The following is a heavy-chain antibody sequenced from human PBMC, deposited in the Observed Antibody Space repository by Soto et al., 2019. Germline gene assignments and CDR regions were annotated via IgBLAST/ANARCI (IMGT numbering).Heavy chain of an antibody. CDR3: TKGGHADS. CDR1: GFTFADFT. V-gene: IGHV3-49*03. D-gene: IGHD2-15*01. Sequence: PGGSLRLSCTTSGFTFADFTMSWFRQAPGKGLEWVGFIKNKAYGETTEYASSVKGRFTISRDDSEIIAYLQMNSLKCEDTAMYYCTKGGHADSWGQGTLVTVSS. J-gene: IGHJ5*01. CDR2: IKNKAYGETT.